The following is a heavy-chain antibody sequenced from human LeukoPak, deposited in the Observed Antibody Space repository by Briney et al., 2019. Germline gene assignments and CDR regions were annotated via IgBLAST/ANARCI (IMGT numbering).Heavy chain of an antibody. D-gene: IGHD1-26*01. V-gene: IGHV3-21*01. CDR1: GFSFSYYS. Sequence: GGSLRLSCAASGFSFSYYSMNWVRQAPGKGLEWVSSISSSSSYIYYADSVKGRFTISRDNAKNSLYLQMNSLRAEDTAVHYCARDLASTVGSNMDVWGKGTTVTVSS. CDR3: ARDLASTVGSNMDV. J-gene: IGHJ6*03. CDR2: ISSSSSYI.